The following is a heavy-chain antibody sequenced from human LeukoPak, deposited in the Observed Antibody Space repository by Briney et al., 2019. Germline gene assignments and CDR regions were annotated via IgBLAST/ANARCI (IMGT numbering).Heavy chain of an antibody. Sequence: SVKVSCKASGGTFSSYAISWVRQAPGQGLEWMGGIIPIFGTANYAQKFQGGVTITADESTSTAYMELSSLRSEDTAVYYCARDGDYCDSSGYYYPYYFDYWGQGTLVTVSS. V-gene: IGHV1-69*13. CDR3: ARDGDYCDSSGYYYPYYFDY. CDR2: IIPIFGTA. J-gene: IGHJ4*02. CDR1: GGTFSSYA. D-gene: IGHD3-22*01.